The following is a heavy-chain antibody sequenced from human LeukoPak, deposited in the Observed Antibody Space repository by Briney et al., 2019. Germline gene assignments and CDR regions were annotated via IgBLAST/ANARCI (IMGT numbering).Heavy chain of an antibody. Sequence: SETLSLTCTVSGGSISSYYWSWIRQPPGKGLEWIGYIYYSGSTNYNPSLKSRVTISVDTSKNQFSLKLSSVTAADTAAYYCARVRLAAAGSVFDYWGQGTLVTVSS. CDR1: GGSISSYY. D-gene: IGHD6-13*01. CDR2: IYYSGST. CDR3: ARVRLAAAGSVFDY. V-gene: IGHV4-59*01. J-gene: IGHJ4*02.